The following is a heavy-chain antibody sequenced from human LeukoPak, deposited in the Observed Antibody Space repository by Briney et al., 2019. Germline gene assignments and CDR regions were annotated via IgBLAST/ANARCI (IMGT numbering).Heavy chain of an antibody. D-gene: IGHD2-2*02. Sequence: ASVKVSCKASGGTFSSYAISWVQQAPGQGLEWMGGIIPIFGTANYAQKFQGRVTITADESTSTAYMELSSLRSEDTAVYYCARDRPGRYCSTISCYSASPFDPWGQGTLVTVSS. V-gene: IGHV1-69*13. CDR3: ARDRPGRYCSTISCYSASPFDP. CDR1: GGTFSSYA. CDR2: IIPIFGTA. J-gene: IGHJ5*02.